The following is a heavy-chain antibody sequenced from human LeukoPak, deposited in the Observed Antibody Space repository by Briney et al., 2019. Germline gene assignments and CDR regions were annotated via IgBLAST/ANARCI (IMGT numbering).Heavy chain of an antibody. CDR3: ARVVSTSWSFDY. Sequence: PSETLSLTCTVSGYSISNGCYWGWIRQPPGKGLEWIGTIYHSGTTYYNPSLKSRVTISVDTSKNQFSLKLSSVIAADTAVYYCARVVSTSWSFDYWGQGTLVAVSS. CDR2: IYHSGTT. D-gene: IGHD6-13*01. J-gene: IGHJ4*02. CDR1: GYSISNGCY. V-gene: IGHV4-38-2*02.